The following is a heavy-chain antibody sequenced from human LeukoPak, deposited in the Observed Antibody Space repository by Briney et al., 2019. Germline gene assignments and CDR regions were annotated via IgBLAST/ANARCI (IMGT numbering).Heavy chain of an antibody. CDR2: IIPIFGTA. J-gene: IGHJ4*02. D-gene: IGHD6-6*01. Sequence: SVKVSCKASGGTFSSYAISWVRQAPGQGLEWMGGIIPIFGTANYAQKFQGRVTITTDESTSTAYMELSSLRSEDTAVYYCARGKGSSSSVKFGLRFDYWGQGTLVTVSS. V-gene: IGHV1-69*05. CDR3: ARGKGSSSSVKFGLRFDY. CDR1: GGTFSSYA.